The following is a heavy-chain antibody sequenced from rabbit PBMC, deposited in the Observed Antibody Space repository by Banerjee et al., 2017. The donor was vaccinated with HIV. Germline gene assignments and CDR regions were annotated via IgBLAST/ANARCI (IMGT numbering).Heavy chain of an antibody. CDR3: ASDLAGVIGWNFNL. CDR2: IYGSAGFT. V-gene: IGHV1S45*01. CDR1: GFDFSNNA. Sequence: QEQLEESGGGLVQPEGSLTLTCTASGFDFSNNAMCWVRQAPGKGLELIANIYGSAGFTGYASWAKGRFTISKTSSTTVTLQMTSLTAADTATYFCASDLAGVIGWNFNLWGQGTLVTVS. J-gene: IGHJ4*01. D-gene: IGHD4-1*01.